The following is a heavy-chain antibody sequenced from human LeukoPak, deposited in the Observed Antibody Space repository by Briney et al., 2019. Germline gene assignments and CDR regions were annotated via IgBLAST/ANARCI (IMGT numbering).Heavy chain of an antibody. Sequence: GGSLRLSCAASGFTFSDAWMNWVRQAPGKGLEWVGRIKSKPDGETTDYAAPVKDRFTISRDESKNTLYLQMDSLKIEDTAVYYCTTLLHWGQGILVTVSS. CDR2: IKSKPDGETT. CDR1: GFTFSDAW. D-gene: IGHD2-15*01. V-gene: IGHV3-15*07. J-gene: IGHJ4*02. CDR3: TTLLH.